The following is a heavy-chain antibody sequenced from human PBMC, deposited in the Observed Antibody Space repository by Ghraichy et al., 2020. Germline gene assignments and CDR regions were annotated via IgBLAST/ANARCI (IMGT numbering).Heavy chain of an antibody. J-gene: IGHJ6*02. Sequence: GGSLRLSCAASGFTVSSNYMSWVRQAPGKGLEWVSVIYSGGSTYYADSVKGRFTISRDNSKNTLYLQMNSLRAEDTAVYYCARDTRLDYGDSIYYYGMDVWGQGTTVTVSS. CDR1: GFTVSSNY. D-gene: IGHD4-17*01. CDR3: ARDTRLDYGDSIYYYGMDV. V-gene: IGHV3-66*01. CDR2: IYSGGST.